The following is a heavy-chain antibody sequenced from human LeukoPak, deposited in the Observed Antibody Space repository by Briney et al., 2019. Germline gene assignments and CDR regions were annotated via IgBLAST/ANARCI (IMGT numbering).Heavy chain of an antibody. CDR1: GHTFTSYD. J-gene: IGHJ4*02. V-gene: IGHV1-8*01. CDR3: ARVCSSTSCYDY. D-gene: IGHD2-2*01. Sequence: ASVKVSCKASGHTFTSYDINWVRRATGQGLEWMGWMNPNSGNTGYAQKFQGRVTMTRNTSISTAYMELSSLRSEDTAVYYCARVCSSTSCYDYWGQGTLVTVSS. CDR2: MNPNSGNT.